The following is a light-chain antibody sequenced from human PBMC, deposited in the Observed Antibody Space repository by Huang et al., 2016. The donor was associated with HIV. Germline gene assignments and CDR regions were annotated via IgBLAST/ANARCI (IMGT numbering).Light chain of an antibody. J-gene: IGKJ4*01. CDR1: QTINTD. V-gene: IGKV1-39*01. CDR3: QQSYNTPLT. CDR2: DAS. Sequence: DIQMTQSPSSLSASVGDRVTMTCRASQTINTDLNWYQQTPGKAPKVVIYDASSLQSGVPSRFSGSGSGTDFTLTISSLQPEDFATYYCQQSYNTPLTFGGGTKVEIK.